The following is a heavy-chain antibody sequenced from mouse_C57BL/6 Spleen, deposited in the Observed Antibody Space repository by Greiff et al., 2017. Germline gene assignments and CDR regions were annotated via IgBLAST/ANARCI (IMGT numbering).Heavy chain of an antibody. V-gene: IGHV1-50*01. CDR1: GYTFTSYW. D-gene: IGHD2-1*01. J-gene: IGHJ4*01. Sequence: QVQLQQPGAELVKPGASVKLSCKASGYTFTSYWMQWVKQRPGQGLEWIGEIDPSDSYTNYNQKFKGKATLTVDTSSSTAYMQLSSLTSEDSAVYYCARTGPYGNYNYYAMDYWGQGTSVTVSS. CDR3: ARTGPYGNYNYYAMDY. CDR2: IDPSDSYT.